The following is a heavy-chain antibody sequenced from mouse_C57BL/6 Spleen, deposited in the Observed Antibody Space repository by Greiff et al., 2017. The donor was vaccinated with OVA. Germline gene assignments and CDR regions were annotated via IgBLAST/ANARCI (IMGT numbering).Heavy chain of an antibody. Sequence: EVQLVESGGGLVKPGGSLKLSCAASGFTFSDYGMHWVRQAPEKGLEWVAYISSGSSPIYYADTVNVRFTISRDNAKNTLFLQMTSLRSEDTAMYYCASNYGSSYYWYFDVWGTGTTVTVSS. J-gene: IGHJ1*03. CDR1: GFTFSDYG. V-gene: IGHV5-17*01. D-gene: IGHD1-1*01. CDR2: ISSGSSPI. CDR3: ASNYGSSYYWYFDV.